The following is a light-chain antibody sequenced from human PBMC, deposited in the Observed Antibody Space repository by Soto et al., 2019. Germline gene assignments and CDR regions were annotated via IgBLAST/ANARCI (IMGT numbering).Light chain of an antibody. J-gene: IGKJ2*01. CDR2: AAS. V-gene: IGKV1-39*01. Sequence: DIQLTQSPSFLSASVGDRVTITCRASQGVANYFAWYQQKPGEAPNLLIYAASSLQSGVPSRFSGGGSGTDFTLTIRSLQPEDFATYYCQQSYSTPYTFGQGTKVDI. CDR1: QGVANY. CDR3: QQSYSTPYT.